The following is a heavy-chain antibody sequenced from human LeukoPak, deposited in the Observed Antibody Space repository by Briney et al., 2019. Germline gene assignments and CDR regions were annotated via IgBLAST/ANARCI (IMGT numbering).Heavy chain of an antibody. CDR1: GYTFTSYG. CDR3: ARLSSGSYYRDYYFDY. Sequence: ASVTVSCKASGYTFTSYGISWVRQAPGQGLEWMGWISAYNGNTNYAQKLQGRVTMTTDTSTSTAYMELRSLRSDDTAVYYCARLSSGSYYRDYYFDYWGQGTLVTVSS. J-gene: IGHJ4*02. D-gene: IGHD1-26*01. V-gene: IGHV1-18*01. CDR2: ISAYNGNT.